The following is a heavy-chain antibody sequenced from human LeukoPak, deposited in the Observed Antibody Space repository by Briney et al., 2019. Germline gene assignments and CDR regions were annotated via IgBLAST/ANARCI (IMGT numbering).Heavy chain of an antibody. CDR2: ISSSSSTT. CDR1: GFTFSSYR. V-gene: IGHV3-48*01. J-gene: IGHJ4*02. CDR3: AKKALEYCSGGSCYYPFDY. D-gene: IGHD2-15*01. Sequence: GGSLRLSCAASGFTFSSYRMNWVRQAPGKGLEWVSYISSSSSTTYYADSVKGRFTISRDNAKNSLYLQMNSLRAEDTAVYYCAKKALEYCSGGSCYYPFDYWGQGTLVTVSS.